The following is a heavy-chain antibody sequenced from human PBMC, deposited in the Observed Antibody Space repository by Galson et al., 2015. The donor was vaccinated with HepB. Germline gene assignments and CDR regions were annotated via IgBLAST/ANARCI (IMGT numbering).Heavy chain of an antibody. V-gene: IGHV3-23*01. J-gene: IGHJ4*02. Sequence: SLRLSCAASGFTFSIYAMSWVRQAPGKGLEWVSTISGSGGRTYYIDSVKGRFTISRDNSQNTLYLQMNSLRVEDTAVYYCAKDEQQPRTIPFDSWGQGTLVTVSS. CDR3: AKDEQQPRTIPFDS. CDR1: GFTFSIYA. CDR2: ISGSGGRT. D-gene: IGHD6-13*01.